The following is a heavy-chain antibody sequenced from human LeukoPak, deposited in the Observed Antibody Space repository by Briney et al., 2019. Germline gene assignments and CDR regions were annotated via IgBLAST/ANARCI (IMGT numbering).Heavy chain of an antibody. CDR3: ARSGCSSTSCYVAAFDI. CDR2: IIPILGIA. V-gene: IGHV1-69*02. CDR1: GGTFSSYT. J-gene: IGHJ3*02. D-gene: IGHD2-2*01. Sequence: SVKVSCKASGGTFSSYTISWVRQAPGQGLEWMGRIIPILGIANYAQKFQGRVTITADESTSTAYMELSSLRSEDTAVYYCARSGCSSTSCYVAAFDIWGQGTMVTVSS.